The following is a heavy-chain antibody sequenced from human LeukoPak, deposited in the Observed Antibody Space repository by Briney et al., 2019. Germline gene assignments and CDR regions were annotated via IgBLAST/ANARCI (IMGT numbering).Heavy chain of an antibody. D-gene: IGHD6-13*01. Sequence: SETLSLTCTVSGGSISSHYWSWVRQPAGKGLEWIGRIYASGNTNYNPSLKGRVTMTVDTSKNQFSLNLSSVTAADTAVYYCARDRQQLVLGYYYYYMDVWGKGTTVTVSS. J-gene: IGHJ6*03. CDR1: GGSISSHY. CDR2: IYASGNT. CDR3: ARDRQQLVLGYYYYYMDV. V-gene: IGHV4-4*07.